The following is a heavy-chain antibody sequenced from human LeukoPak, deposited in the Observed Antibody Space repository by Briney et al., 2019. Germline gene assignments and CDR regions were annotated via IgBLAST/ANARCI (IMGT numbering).Heavy chain of an antibody. CDR2: IYYSGST. D-gene: IGHD1-26*01. J-gene: IGHJ4*02. CDR1: GGSISSITSF. CDR3: ARHLGATSRPYYFDY. Sequence: SETLSLTCTVSGGSISSITSFWGWIRQPPGKGLEWLGSIYYSGSTYYNPSLESRVAISVDTSKNQFSLRLSPVTAADTAVYYCARHLGATSRPYYFDYWGQGTLVTVSP. V-gene: IGHV4-39*01.